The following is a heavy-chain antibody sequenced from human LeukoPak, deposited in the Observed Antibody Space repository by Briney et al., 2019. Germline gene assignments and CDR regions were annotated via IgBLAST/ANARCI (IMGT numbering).Heavy chain of an antibody. V-gene: IGHV4-34*01. CDR1: GPSFSGYF. Sequence: PSETLSLTCAVHGPSFSGYFWSWIRQPPGKGLEWIGEINDRGVTIYNPSLKSRVTISVDTSNNQYSLRLTSVTAADTAVYYCARGGSPFCISTSCQGAFDYWGQGTLVTVSS. D-gene: IGHD2-2*01. CDR3: ARGGSPFCISTSCQGAFDY. CDR2: INDRGVT. J-gene: IGHJ4*02.